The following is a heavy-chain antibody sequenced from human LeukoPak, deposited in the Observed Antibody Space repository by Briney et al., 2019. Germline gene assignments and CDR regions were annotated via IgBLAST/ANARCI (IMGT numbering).Heavy chain of an antibody. Sequence: SETLSLTCTVSGGSIFSSNYYWGWIRQPPGKGLEWIGSIYYSGGTYYNPSLKSRVTIFVDTSKNQFSLKLSSVTAADTAVYYCARQYTGIDYWGQGTLVTVSS. D-gene: IGHD2-2*02. J-gene: IGHJ4*02. CDR2: IYYSGGT. CDR3: ARQYTGIDY. CDR1: GGSIFSSNYY. V-gene: IGHV4-39*01.